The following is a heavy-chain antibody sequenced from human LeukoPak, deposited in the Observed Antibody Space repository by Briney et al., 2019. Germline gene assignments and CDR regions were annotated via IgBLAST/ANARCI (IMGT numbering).Heavy chain of an antibody. Sequence: SETLSLTCTVSGGSISSSSYYWGWIRQPPGKGLEWIGSIYYSGSTYYNPSLKSRVTISVDTSKNQFSLKLSSVTAADTAVYYCAKRGNWGFFDYWGQGSLVTVSA. D-gene: IGHD7-27*01. CDR1: GGSISSSSYY. V-gene: IGHV4-39*07. J-gene: IGHJ4*02. CDR3: AKRGNWGFFDY. CDR2: IYYSGST.